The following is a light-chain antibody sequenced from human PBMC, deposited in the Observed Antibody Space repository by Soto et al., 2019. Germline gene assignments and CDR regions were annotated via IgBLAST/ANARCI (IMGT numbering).Light chain of an antibody. CDR3: CSYAGSYTFYV. J-gene: IGLJ1*01. CDR2: DVS. Sequence: QSALTQPRSVSGSPGQSVTISCTGTSSDVVGYNYVSWYQQHPGKAPKLMIYDVSKRPSGVPDRFSGSKSGNTASLTISGLQAEDEADYYCCSYAGSYTFYVFGTGTKVTVL. CDR1: SSDVVGYNY. V-gene: IGLV2-11*01.